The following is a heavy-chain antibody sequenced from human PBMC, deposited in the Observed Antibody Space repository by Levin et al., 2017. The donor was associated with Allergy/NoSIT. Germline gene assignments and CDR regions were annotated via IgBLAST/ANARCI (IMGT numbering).Heavy chain of an antibody. Sequence: SQTLSLTCAISGDSVSSNSVAWNWIRQSPSRGLEWLGRTYYRSKWYNEYAVSVKSRISIKPDTSKNDFSVQLNSVTPEDTGVYYCARTRVSHYDYYGVDVWGQGTTVTVS. CDR1: GDSVSSNSVA. D-gene: IGHD4-23*01. V-gene: IGHV6-1*01. CDR2: TYYRSKWYN. CDR3: ARTRVSHYDYYGVDV. J-gene: IGHJ6*02.